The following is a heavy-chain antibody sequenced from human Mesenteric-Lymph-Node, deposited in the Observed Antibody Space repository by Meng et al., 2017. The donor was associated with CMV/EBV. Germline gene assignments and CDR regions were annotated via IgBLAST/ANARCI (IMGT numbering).Heavy chain of an antibody. CDR3: ASGSSWYYYYYGMDV. CDR1: GYTFTSYY. CDR2: INPSGGST. D-gene: IGHD6-13*01. J-gene: IGHJ6*02. V-gene: IGHV1-46*01. Sequence: ASVKVSCKASGYTFTSYYMHWVRQAPGQGLEWMGIINPSGGSTSYAQKFQGRVTMTRDTSTSTVYMELSRLRSDDTAVYYCASGSSWYYYYYGMDVWGQGTTVTVSS.